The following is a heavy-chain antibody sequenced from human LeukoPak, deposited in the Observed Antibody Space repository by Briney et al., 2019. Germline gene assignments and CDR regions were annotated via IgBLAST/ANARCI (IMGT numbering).Heavy chain of an antibody. CDR1: GFTFSSYG. D-gene: IGHD2/OR15-2a*01. CDR2: ISYDGSNK. J-gene: IGHJ4*02. Sequence: GGSLRLSCAASGFTFSSYGMHWVRQAPGKGLEWVAVISYDGSNKYYADSVKGRFTISRDNSKNTLYLQMNSLRAEDTAVYYCARVVITKVDYWGQGTLVTVSS. V-gene: IGHV3-30*03. CDR3: ARVVITKVDY.